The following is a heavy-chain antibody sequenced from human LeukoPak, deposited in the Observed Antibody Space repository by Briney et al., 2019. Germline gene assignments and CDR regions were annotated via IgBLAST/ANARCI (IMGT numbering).Heavy chain of an antibody. D-gene: IGHD6-19*01. CDR2: ISGSGGST. V-gene: IGHV3-23*01. Sequence: GGSLRLSCAASGFTFSNYAMSWVRQAPGKGLEWVSVISGSGGSTYYADSVKGRFTISRDNSKNTLYLQMNSLRAEDTAVYYCARDSSSSGWNYWGQGTLVTVSS. CDR1: GFTFSNYA. J-gene: IGHJ4*02. CDR3: ARDSSSSGWNY.